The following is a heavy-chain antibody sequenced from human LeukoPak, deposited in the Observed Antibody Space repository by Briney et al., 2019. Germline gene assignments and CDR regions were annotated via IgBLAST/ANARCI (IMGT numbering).Heavy chain of an antibody. CDR2: VSYGGST. V-gene: IGHV4-39*01. CDR3: ARHYYDSSAYPYYFDY. CDR1: GGSISSNSYC. D-gene: IGHD3-22*01. J-gene: IGHJ4*02. Sequence: SETLSLTCTVSGGSISSNSYCWAWIRQPPGKGLEWIGSVSYGGSTYYNPSLRRRVFISVDTSNNQFSLMLHSMTAADTAVYYCARHYYDSSAYPYYFDYWGQGTLVTVSS.